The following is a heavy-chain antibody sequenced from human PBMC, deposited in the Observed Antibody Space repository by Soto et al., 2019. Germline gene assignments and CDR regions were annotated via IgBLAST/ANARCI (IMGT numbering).Heavy chain of an antibody. J-gene: IGHJ4*02. CDR3: ARRSVAVAGSFDY. D-gene: IGHD6-19*01. V-gene: IGHV1-3*01. Sequence: ASVKVSCKASGYTFTSYAMHWVRQAPGQRLEWMGWINAGNGNTKYSQKFQGRVTMTTDTSTSTAYMELRSLRSDDTAVYYCARRSVAVAGSFDYWGQGTLVTVSS. CDR2: INAGNGNT. CDR1: GYTFTSYA.